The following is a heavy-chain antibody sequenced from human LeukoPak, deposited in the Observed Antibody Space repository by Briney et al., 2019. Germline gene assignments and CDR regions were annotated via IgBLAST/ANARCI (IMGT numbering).Heavy chain of an antibody. CDR3: AGSVPAPKEFAY. CDR2: IYTSGTT. CDR1: NGSISSYY. V-gene: IGHV4-4*09. D-gene: IGHD2-2*01. J-gene: IGHJ4*02. Sequence: SETQSLTCTVSNGSISSYYWSWIRQPPGHGLEWIGYIYTSGTTNYNPSLKSRVTISADTSKNHFSLKLNSVTAADTAVYYCAGSVPAPKEFAYWGQGTLVTVSS.